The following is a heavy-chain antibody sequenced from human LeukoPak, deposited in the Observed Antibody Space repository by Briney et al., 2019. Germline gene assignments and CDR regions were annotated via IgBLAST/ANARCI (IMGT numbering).Heavy chain of an antibody. J-gene: IGHJ3*02. D-gene: IGHD3-22*01. Sequence: SETLSLTCAVYGGSFSAYHWNWIRQPPGKGLEWIGEINHSGSTNYNPSLKSRVTISVDTSKNQFSLKLRSVTAADTAVYYCARERSEYYYDSSGTRDAFDIWGQGTMVTVSS. V-gene: IGHV4-34*01. CDR2: INHSGST. CDR3: ARERSEYYYDSSGTRDAFDI. CDR1: GGSFSAYH.